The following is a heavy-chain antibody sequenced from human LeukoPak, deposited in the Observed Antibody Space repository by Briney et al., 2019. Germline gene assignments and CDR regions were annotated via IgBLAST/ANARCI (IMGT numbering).Heavy chain of an antibody. CDR3: ASGLSSGWFFY. CDR2: INHSGST. D-gene: IGHD6-19*01. V-gene: IGHV4-34*01. Sequence: SETLSLTCAVYGRSFSGYYWSWIRQPPGKGLEWIGEINHSGSTNYNPSLKSRVTISVDTSKNQFSLKLSSVTAADTAVYYCASGLSSGWFFYWGQGTLVTVSS. J-gene: IGHJ4*02. CDR1: GRSFSGYY.